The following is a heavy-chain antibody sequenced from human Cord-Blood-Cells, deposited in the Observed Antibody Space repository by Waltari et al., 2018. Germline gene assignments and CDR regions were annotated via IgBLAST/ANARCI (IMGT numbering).Heavy chain of an antibody. J-gene: IGHJ5*02. V-gene: IGHV4-34*01. CDR2: INHSGST. CDR3: ARPHYGDYGWFDP. Sequence: QVQLQQWGAGLLKPSETLSLTCAVYGGSFSGYYWCWIRQPPGKGLEWIGEINHSGSTNYNPSLKSRVTISVDTSKNQFSLKLSSVTAADTAVYYCARPHYGDYGWFDPWGQGTLVTVSS. CDR1: GGSFSGYY. D-gene: IGHD4-17*01.